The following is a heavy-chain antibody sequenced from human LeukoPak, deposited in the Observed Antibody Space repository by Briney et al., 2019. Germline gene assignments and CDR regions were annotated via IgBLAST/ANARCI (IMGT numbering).Heavy chain of an antibody. J-gene: IGHJ4*02. D-gene: IGHD1-26*01. CDR1: GYTFTNYY. CDR3: ARFDATTIMSY. V-gene: IGHV1-46*01. CDR2: INPSGGST. Sequence: ASVKVSCKASGYTFTNYYMHWVRQAPGQGLEWMGIINPSGGSTNYAQKFQGRVTITADESTSTAYMELSSLRPEDTAVYYCARFDATTIMSYWGQGTLVTVSS.